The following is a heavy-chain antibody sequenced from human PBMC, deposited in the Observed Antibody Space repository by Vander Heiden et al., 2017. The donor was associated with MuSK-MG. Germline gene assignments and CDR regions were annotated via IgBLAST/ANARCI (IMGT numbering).Heavy chain of an antibody. V-gene: IGHV3-23*01. D-gene: IGHD1-26*01. CDR1: GFNFSSYA. CDR2: ISGSGGST. CDR3: AKIGGSHDAFDI. J-gene: IGHJ3*02. Sequence: EVQLLESGGGLVQPGGSLRLSCADSGFNFSSYAMSWVRQAPGKGLEWVSAISGSGGSTYYADSVKGRFTISRDNSKNTLYLQMNSLRAEDTAVYYCAKIGGSHDAFDIWGQGTMVTVSS.